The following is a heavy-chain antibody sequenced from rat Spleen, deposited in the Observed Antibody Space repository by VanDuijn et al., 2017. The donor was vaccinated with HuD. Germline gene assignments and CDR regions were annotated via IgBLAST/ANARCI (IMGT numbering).Heavy chain of an antibody. Sequence: EVQLVESGGGLVQPGRSMKLSCAASGLSFSNYGMAWVRQAPTKGLEWVASISTGGGNTYYRDSVKGRFTISRDDAKSTLYLQMDSLRSEDTARYYCARVSRGAASFDYWGQGVMVTVSS. V-gene: IGHV5-25*01. CDR3: ARVSRGAASFDY. D-gene: IGHD4-4*01. CDR1: GLSFSNYG. CDR2: ISTGGGNT. J-gene: IGHJ2*01.